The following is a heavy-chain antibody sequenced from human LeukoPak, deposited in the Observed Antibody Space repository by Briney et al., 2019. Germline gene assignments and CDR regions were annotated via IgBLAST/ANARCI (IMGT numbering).Heavy chain of an antibody. V-gene: IGHV3-23*01. J-gene: IGHJ4*02. D-gene: IGHD3-10*01. CDR3: AKAGASGSGPIDS. Sequence: GGSLRLSCAASGFTFSNYAMSWVRQAPGRGLEWVLGISNSGGDTQYADSVKGRFTISRDNSKNTLYLEMNRLRPEDTALYYCAKAGASGSGPIDSWGQGTPVIVSS. CDR1: GFTFSNYA. CDR2: ISNSGGDT.